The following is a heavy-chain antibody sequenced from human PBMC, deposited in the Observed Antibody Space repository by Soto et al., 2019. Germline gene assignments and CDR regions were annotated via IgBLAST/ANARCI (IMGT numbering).Heavy chain of an antibody. Sequence: SETLSLTCAVSGGSISSSNWWSWVRQPPGKGLEWIGEIYHSGSTNYNPSLKSRVTISVDKSKNQFSLKLSSVTAADTAVYYCARKRGSYFDYYYGMDVWGQGTTVTVSS. CDR1: GGSISSSNW. J-gene: IGHJ6*02. CDR3: ARKRGSYFDYYYGMDV. V-gene: IGHV4-4*02. CDR2: IYHSGST. D-gene: IGHD1-26*01.